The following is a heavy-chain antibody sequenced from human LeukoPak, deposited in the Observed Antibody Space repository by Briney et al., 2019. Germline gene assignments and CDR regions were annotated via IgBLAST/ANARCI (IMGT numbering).Heavy chain of an antibody. J-gene: IGHJ3*01. CDR2: IYPGDSDN. Sequence: GESLKISCKGSGYSFTSYWIGWVRQMPGKGLEWMGIIYPGDSDNRYSQSFQGQVTISADKSISTAYLQWSSLEASDTAMYYCARRANDAFDLWGQGTMVTVSS. V-gene: IGHV5-51*01. CDR3: ARRANDAFDL. CDR1: GYSFTSYW.